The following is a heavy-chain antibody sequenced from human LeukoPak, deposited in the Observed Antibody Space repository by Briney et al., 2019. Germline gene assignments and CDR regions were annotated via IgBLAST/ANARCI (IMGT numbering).Heavy chain of an antibody. CDR3: ARARSVGAPPGFDY. J-gene: IGHJ4*02. D-gene: IGHD1-26*01. V-gene: IGHV3-30*04. CDR2: ISDDGRHK. CDR1: GFTFSSYA. Sequence: PGTSLRLSCAASGFTFSSYAMHWVRQAPGKGLEWVAVISDDGRHKYYAESVEGRFTISRDNSNNMLYLQMNSLRPDDTAVCYCARARSVGAPPGFDYWGQGTLVTVSS.